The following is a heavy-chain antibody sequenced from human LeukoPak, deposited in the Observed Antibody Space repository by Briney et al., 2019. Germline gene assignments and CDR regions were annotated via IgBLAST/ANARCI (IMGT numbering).Heavy chain of an antibody. CDR3: AQDQRAHWFAP. J-gene: IGHJ5*02. V-gene: IGHV3-23*01. Sequence: GGSLRLSCAASGFTFSSYAMSWVRQAPGKGLEWVSDISGSGGSTYYADSVKGRFTISRDNSKNTLYLQMTSLRAENTAVYYCAQDQRAHWFAPWGQGTLVTVSS. CDR2: ISGSGGST. D-gene: IGHD6-25*01. CDR1: GFTFSSYA.